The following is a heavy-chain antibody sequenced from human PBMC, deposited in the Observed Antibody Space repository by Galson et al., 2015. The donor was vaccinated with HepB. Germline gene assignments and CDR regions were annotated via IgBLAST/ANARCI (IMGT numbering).Heavy chain of an antibody. Sequence: CAISGDSVSSHSAAWNWIRQSPSRGLEWLGRTYYRSKWYNDYAVSVKSRITINPDTSKNQFSLQLNSVTPEDTAVYYCARGFITMIVGPLDYWGQGTLVTVSS. CDR2: TYYRSKWYN. CDR3: ARGFITMIVGPLDY. D-gene: IGHD3-22*01. V-gene: IGHV6-1*01. CDR1: GDSVSSHSAA. J-gene: IGHJ4*02.